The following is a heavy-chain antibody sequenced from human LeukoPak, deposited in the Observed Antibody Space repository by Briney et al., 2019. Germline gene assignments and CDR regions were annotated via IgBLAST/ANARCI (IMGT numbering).Heavy chain of an antibody. D-gene: IGHD6-13*01. V-gene: IGHV1-2*02. J-gene: IGHJ4*02. CDR3: AREEAAAGNFDY. CDR2: INPNSGGT. Sequence: ASVKVSCKASGYTFTGYYMHWVRQAPGQGLEWMGWINPNSGGTNYAQKFQGRVTMTRDTSISTAYMELSRLRSDDTAVYYCAREEAAAGNFDYWGQGTLVTVSS. CDR1: GYTFTGYY.